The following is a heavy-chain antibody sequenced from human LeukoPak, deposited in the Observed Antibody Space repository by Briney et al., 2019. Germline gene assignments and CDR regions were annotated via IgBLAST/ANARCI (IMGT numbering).Heavy chain of an antibody. D-gene: IGHD3-10*01. V-gene: IGHV4-39*01. CDR1: GGSISSSNYY. CDR3: AKXXXXXYGSXXXXG. J-gene: IGHJ4*02. CDR2: IYYSGST. Sequence: PSETLSLTCTVSGGSISSSNYYWAWIRQPPGKGLEWVGTIYYSGSTYYSPSLKSRVTISVDTSKNQFSLKLSSVTAADTACYYCAKXXXXXYGSXXXXGWGRGTLVTVSS.